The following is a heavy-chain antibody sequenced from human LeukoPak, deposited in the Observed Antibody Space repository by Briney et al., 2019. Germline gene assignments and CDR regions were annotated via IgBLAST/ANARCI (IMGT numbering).Heavy chain of an antibody. CDR3: ARNGPTVTKGTYYFDY. CDR1: RFTFSNAW. V-gene: IGHV3-66*01. CDR2: IYSGGST. Sequence: GGSLGLSCAASRFTFSNAWMSWVRQAPGKGLEWVSVIYSGGSTYYADSVKGRFTISRDNSKNTLYLQMNSLRAEDTAVYYCARNGPTVTKGTYYFDYWGQGTLVTVSS. J-gene: IGHJ4*02. D-gene: IGHD4-17*01.